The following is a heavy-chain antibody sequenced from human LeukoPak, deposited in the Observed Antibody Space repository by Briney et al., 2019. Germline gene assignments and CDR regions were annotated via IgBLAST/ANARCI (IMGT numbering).Heavy chain of an antibody. J-gene: IGHJ4*02. Sequence: GGSLRLSCAASGFTFSSHAMDWVRQAPGKGLEWVAVMSNDGSNKYYADSVRGRFTISRDNSNSTLYLQMTRLSPEDTAVYYCARERVTNVRDDFDFWGQGTLVIVSS. CDR2: MSNDGSNK. CDR1: GFTFSSHA. D-gene: IGHD2-8*01. CDR3: ARERVTNVRDDFDF. V-gene: IGHV3-30*04.